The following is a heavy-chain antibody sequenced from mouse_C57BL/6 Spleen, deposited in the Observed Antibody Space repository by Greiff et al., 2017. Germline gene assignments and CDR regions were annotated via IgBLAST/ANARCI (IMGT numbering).Heavy chain of an antibody. CDR1: GYTFTSYW. D-gene: IGHD2-13*01. V-gene: IGHV1-53*01. CDR2: INPSNGGT. Sequence: QVQLQQSGTELVKPGASVKLSCKASGYTFTSYWMHWVKQRPGQGLEWIGNINPSNGGTNYNEKFKSKATLTVDKSSSTAYMQLSSLTSEDSAVYYCARSRGLLYYFDYWGQGTTLTVSS. J-gene: IGHJ2*01. CDR3: ARSRGLLYYFDY.